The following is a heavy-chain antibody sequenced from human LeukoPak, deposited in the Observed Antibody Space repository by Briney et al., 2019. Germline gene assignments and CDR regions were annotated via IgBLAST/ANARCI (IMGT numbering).Heavy chain of an antibody. CDR3: ARDFLAGGG. CDR2: ISYDGSKK. D-gene: IGHD6-19*01. V-gene: IGHV3-30*03. CDR1: GFTFSSYG. Sequence: PGRSLRLSCAASGFTFSSYGMHWVRQAPGKGLEWVTVISYDGSKKYYADSVKGRFTISRDNSKNTLYLQMNSLRAEDTAVYYCARDFLAGGGGGQGILVTVSS. J-gene: IGHJ4*02.